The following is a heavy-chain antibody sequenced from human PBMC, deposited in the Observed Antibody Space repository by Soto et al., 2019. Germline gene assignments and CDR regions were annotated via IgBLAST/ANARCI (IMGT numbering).Heavy chain of an antibody. D-gene: IGHD2-2*01. Sequence: SETLSLTCTVSGAYLHIGGYYWAWIRQLPGKGLEWIGYVYYTGVTYYNPSLGSRVNISVDTSKKQFSLQLRSVTAADTAVYYCARDGTSNDNYFDPWGRGILVTVSS. CDR3: ARDGTSNDNYFDP. CDR1: GAYLHIGGYY. V-gene: IGHV4-31*03. CDR2: VYYTGVT. J-gene: IGHJ5*02.